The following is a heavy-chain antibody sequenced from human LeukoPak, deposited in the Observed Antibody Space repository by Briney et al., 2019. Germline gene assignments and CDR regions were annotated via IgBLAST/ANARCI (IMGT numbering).Heavy chain of an antibody. J-gene: IGHJ3*02. D-gene: IGHD2-15*01. CDR3: ARVLPVGYCSGGSCYLDAFDI. CDR1: GFTFSIYW. V-gene: IGHV3-7*01. CDR2: IKQDGSEK. Sequence: GGSLRLSCAASGFTFSIYWMSWVRQAPGKGLEWVSDIKQDGSEKYYVDSMKGRFTISRDNAKNSLKLQMNSLRAEDTAVYYCARVLPVGYCSGGSCYLDAFDIWGQGTMLTVSS.